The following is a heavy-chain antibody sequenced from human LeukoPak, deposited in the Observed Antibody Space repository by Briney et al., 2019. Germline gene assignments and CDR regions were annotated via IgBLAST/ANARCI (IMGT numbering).Heavy chain of an antibody. D-gene: IGHD6-13*01. J-gene: IGHJ4*02. CDR3: ARDGEQQIPFDY. CDR2: ISWNSGSI. V-gene: IGHV3-9*01. CDR1: GFTFDDYA. Sequence: GGSLRLSCAASGFTFDDYAMHWVRQAPGKGLEWVSGISWNSGSIGYADSVKGRFTISRDNAKNSLYLQMNSLRAEDTALYYCARDGEQQIPFDYWGQGTLVTVSP.